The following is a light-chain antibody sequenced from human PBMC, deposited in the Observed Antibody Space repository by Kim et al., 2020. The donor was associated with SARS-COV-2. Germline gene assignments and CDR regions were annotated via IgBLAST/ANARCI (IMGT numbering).Light chain of an antibody. V-gene: IGLV3-21*01. CDR1: NIGSKS. CDR3: QVWDSSSDHWV. CDR2: YDG. J-gene: IGLJ3*02. Sequence: SYELTQPPSVSVAPGKTARITCGGNNIGSKSVHWYQLKSGQAPVLVVYYDGQRHSGIPERFSGSNSGYTAALTISRVETGDEAEYYCQVWDSSSDHWVFG.